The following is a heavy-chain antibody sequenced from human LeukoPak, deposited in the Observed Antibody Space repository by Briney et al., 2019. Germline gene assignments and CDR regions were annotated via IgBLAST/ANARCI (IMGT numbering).Heavy chain of an antibody. CDR3: GYSGYDWFDY. CDR1: GFTFSSYW. D-gene: IGHD5-12*01. J-gene: IGHJ4*02. CDR2: IKQDGSEK. Sequence: GGSLRLSCAASGFTFSSYWMSWVRRAPGKGLEWVANIKQDGSEKYYVDSVKGRFTISRDNAKNSLYLQMNSLRAEDTAVYYCGYSGYDWFDYWGQGTLVTVSS. V-gene: IGHV3-7*01.